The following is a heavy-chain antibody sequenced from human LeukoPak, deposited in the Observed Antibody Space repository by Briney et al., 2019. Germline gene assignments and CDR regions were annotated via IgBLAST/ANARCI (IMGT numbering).Heavy chain of an antibody. D-gene: IGHD5-18*01. CDR2: IIPIFGTA. CDR1: GGTFSSYA. J-gene: IGHJ4*02. V-gene: IGHV1-69*13. Sequence: ASVKVSCKASGGTFSSYAISWVRQAPGQGLEWMGGIIPIFGTANYAQKFQGRVTITADESTSTAYMELSSLRSEDTAVYYCARALGIIEDTAMVISPYFDYWGQGTLVTVSS. CDR3: ARALGIIEDTAMVISPYFDY.